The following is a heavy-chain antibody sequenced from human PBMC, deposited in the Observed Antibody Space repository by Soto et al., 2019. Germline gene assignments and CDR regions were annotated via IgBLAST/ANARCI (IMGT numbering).Heavy chain of an antibody. J-gene: IGHJ4*02. CDR1: GFSLNGSGVR. D-gene: IGHD5-12*01. V-gene: IGHV2-5*02. CDR3: AHGDDPSDGRCFFDY. Sequence: SGPTLVNPTQSLTQTCTLSGFSLNGSGVRVGWIRQSPGKALEWLALIYWDVGKRYSPSPKNRLTVTKDTLKTHVVLTMTNMDLVNPTPSSSAHGDDPSDGRCFFDYLRQGTRGVVST. CDR2: IYWDVGK.